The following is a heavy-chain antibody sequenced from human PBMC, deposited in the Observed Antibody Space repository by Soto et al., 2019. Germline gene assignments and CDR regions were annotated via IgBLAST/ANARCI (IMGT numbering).Heavy chain of an antibody. J-gene: IGHJ4*02. CDR3: AKEYFDGEGFDY. D-gene: IGHD3-9*01. CDR2: ISGSGGST. CDR1: GFTFSSYA. V-gene: IGHV3-23*01. Sequence: EVQLLESGGGLVQPGVSLRLSCAASGFTFSSYAMSWVRQAPGKGLEWVSAISGSGGSTYYAASVKGRFTISRDNSKNTLYLQMNSLRAEDTAVYYCAKEYFDGEGFDYWGQGTLVTVSS.